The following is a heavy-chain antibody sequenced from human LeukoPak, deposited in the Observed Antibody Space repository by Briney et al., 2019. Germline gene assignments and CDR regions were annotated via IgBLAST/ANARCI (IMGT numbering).Heavy chain of an antibody. CDR3: ATQGVAGSKYYFDY. CDR2: IYYSGST. V-gene: IGHV4-39*01. D-gene: IGHD6-19*01. J-gene: IGHJ4*02. CDR1: GGSISSSSYY. Sequence: SESLSLTCTVSGGSISSSSYYWGWLRQPPGMGLEWIGSIYYSGSTYYNPSPKSRVTISVDTSKNQFSLKLSSVTAADTAVYYCATQGVAGSKYYFDYWGQGTLVTVSS.